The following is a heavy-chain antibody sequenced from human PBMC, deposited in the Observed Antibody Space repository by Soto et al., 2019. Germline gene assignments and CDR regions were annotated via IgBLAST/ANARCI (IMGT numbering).Heavy chain of an antibody. CDR1: GYTFTSYD. J-gene: IGHJ5*02. Sequence: QVQLVQSGAEVKKPGASVKVSCKASGYTFTSYDINWVRQATGQGLEWMGWMNPNSGNTGYAQKFQGRVTMTRNTSISTASMELSSLRSEDTAVYYCARGLAMTSFGGESWFDPWGQGTLVTVSS. V-gene: IGHV1-8*01. CDR3: ARGLAMTSFGGESWFDP. CDR2: MNPNSGNT. D-gene: IGHD3-16*01.